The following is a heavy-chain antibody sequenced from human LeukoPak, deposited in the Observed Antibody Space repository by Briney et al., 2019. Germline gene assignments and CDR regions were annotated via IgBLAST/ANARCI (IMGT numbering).Heavy chain of an antibody. V-gene: IGHV4-61*02. CDR1: GGSIRSDNYY. Sequence: SQTLSLTCIVSGGSIRSDNYYWSWIRQPAGTGLEWIGRIYASGNTTYKPSLKSRVTISVDTFNNQFSLKLRSVTAADTAVYYCARDSAARKYYYYYYMDVWGKGTTVTVSS. CDR3: ARDSAARKYYYYYYMDV. J-gene: IGHJ6*03. D-gene: IGHD2-2*01. CDR2: IYASGNT.